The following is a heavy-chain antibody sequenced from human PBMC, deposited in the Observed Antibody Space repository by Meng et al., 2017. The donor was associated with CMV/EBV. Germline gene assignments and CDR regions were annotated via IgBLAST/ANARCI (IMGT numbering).Heavy chain of an antibody. D-gene: IGHD2-2*01. CDR3: ARPTNYCSSTSCFLNGMDV. CDR2: INPSGGST. CDR1: GYTFTSYY. J-gene: IGHJ6*02. Sequence: ASLKVSCKASGYTFTSYYMHWVRQAPGQGLEWMGIINPSGGSTSYAQKFQGRVTMTRDTSTSTVYMELSSLRSEDTAVYYCARPTNYCSSTSCFLNGMDVWGQGTTVTVSS. V-gene: IGHV1-46*01.